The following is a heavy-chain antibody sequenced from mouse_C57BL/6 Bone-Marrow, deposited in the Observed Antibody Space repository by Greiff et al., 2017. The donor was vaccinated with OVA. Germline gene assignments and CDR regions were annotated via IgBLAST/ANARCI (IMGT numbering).Heavy chain of an antibody. CDR2: IYPRSGNT. V-gene: IGHV1-81*01. CDR3: ARYGGIGNYGY. D-gene: IGHD2-1*01. CDR1: GYTFTSYG. Sequence: QVQLKESGAELARPGASVKLSCKASGYTFTSYGISWVKQRTGQGLEWIGEIYPRSGNTYYNEKFKGKATLTADKSSSTAYMELRSLTSEDSAVYFCARYGGIGNYGYWGQGTTLTVSS. J-gene: IGHJ2*01.